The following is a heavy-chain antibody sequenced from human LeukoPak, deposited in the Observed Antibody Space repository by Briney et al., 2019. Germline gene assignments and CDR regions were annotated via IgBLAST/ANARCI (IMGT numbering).Heavy chain of an antibody. CDR3: ARVQGQQLPTGYFDY. V-gene: IGHV4-39*07. Sequence: SETLSLTCFVSGGSISSSSSSSSSYYWGWIRQPPGKGLEWIGSVYYTGGTYYNPSLKSRVIISVDTSKNQFSLKLSSVTAADTAVYYCARVQGQQLPTGYFDYWGQGTLVTVSS. J-gene: IGHJ4*02. CDR1: GGSISSSSSSSSSYY. D-gene: IGHD6-13*01. CDR2: VYYTGGT.